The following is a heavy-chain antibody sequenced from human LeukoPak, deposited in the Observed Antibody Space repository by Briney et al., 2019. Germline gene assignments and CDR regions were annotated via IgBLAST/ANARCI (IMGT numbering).Heavy chain of an antibody. Sequence: RGESLKISCKGSGYSFSNGWIGWVRQVPGKGLEWMGIIYPGDSDTRYSPSFQGQVTISADKSISTAYLQWSSLEASDTAMYYCARRGCNGGSCYGYWGQGTLVTVSS. CDR1: GYSFSNGW. J-gene: IGHJ4*02. V-gene: IGHV5-51*01. D-gene: IGHD2-15*01. CDR3: ARRGCNGGSCYGY. CDR2: IYPGDSDT.